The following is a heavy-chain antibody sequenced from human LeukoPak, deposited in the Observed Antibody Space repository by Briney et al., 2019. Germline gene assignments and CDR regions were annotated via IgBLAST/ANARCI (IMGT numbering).Heavy chain of an antibody. CDR1: GDSVSSNRAT. CDR2: TYYTSRWYD. J-gene: IGHJ3*02. Sequence: TSQTLSLTCAISGDSVSSNRATWNWIRQSPSRGLEWLGRTYYTSRWYDDYAVSVKSRISIKPDTSKNQFSLQLNSVTPEDTAVYYCAKGYAPDYYDSSGYRDDAFDIWGQGTMVTVSS. CDR3: AKGYAPDYYDSSGYRDDAFDI. V-gene: IGHV6-1*01. D-gene: IGHD3-22*01.